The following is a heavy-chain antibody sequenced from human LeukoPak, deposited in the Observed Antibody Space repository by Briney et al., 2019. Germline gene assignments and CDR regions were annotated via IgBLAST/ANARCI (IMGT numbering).Heavy chain of an antibody. V-gene: IGHV3-21*01. Sequence: PGGSLRLSCAASGFTFSSYSMNWVRQAPGKGLEWVSSISSSSSYIYYAGSVKGRFTISRDNAKNSLYLQMNSLRAEDTAVYYCARDLGAIAVAGTRGYFDYWGQGTLVTVSS. D-gene: IGHD6-19*01. CDR2: ISSSSSYI. J-gene: IGHJ4*02. CDR3: ARDLGAIAVAGTRGYFDY. CDR1: GFTFSSYS.